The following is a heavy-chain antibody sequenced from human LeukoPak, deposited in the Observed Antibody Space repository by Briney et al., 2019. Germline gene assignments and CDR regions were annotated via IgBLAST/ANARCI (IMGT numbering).Heavy chain of an antibody. D-gene: IGHD5/OR15-5a*01. Sequence: GESLKISCKGSGYSFTSYWIGWVRQMPGKGLEWMGIIYPGDSDTRYSPSFQGQVTISADKSISTAYLQWSSLKASDTAMYYCARHPLETPLRPRDAFDIWGQGTMVTVSS. V-gene: IGHV5-51*01. CDR1: GYSFTSYW. CDR3: ARHPLETPLRPRDAFDI. J-gene: IGHJ3*02. CDR2: IYPGDSDT.